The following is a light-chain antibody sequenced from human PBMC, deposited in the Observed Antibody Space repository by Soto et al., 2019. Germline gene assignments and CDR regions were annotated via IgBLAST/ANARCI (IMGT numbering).Light chain of an antibody. J-gene: IGKJ4*01. Sequence: EVVLTQSPATLSLSPGERATLSCRASQGLGTNLAWYQQKPGQGPRLLIYAASTRATGVPARFSGSGSQTEFTLTISSLQSEDFVVYYCQQYNYWPLSFGGGTKV. V-gene: IGKV3-15*01. CDR2: AAS. CDR3: QQYNYWPLS. CDR1: QGLGTN.